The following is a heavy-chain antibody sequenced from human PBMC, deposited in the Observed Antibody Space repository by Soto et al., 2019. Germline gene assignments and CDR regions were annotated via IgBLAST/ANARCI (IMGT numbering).Heavy chain of an antibody. D-gene: IGHD5-18*01. CDR3: EMCIQQDYYYGMDV. V-gene: IGHV1-18*01. Sequence: QAQLVQSGAEVKKPGASVKVSCKASGYTFYSHSISGVRQAPGQGLEWMGRISADNGNTKNAQKFRGRVTMTTDTSTSTVYMEMRNLRSDATAVYYWEMCIQQDYYYGMDVWGQWTTVTVSS. J-gene: IGHJ6*02. CDR2: ISADNGNT. CDR1: GYTFYSHS.